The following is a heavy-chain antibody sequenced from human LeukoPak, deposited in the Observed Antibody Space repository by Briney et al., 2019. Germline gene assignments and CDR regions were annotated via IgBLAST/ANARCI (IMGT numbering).Heavy chain of an antibody. V-gene: IGHV5-51*01. D-gene: IGHD5-24*01. J-gene: IGHJ4*02. CDR1: GYSFTTYW. Sequence: GESLKISCKSSGYSFTTYWIGWVRQMPGKGLEWMGIIYPGGSDTRYSTSLQGPITISAYKSIITAYLQWSSMKASDTAMYYCASAKVATIGPFDYWGQGTLVTVSS. CDR2: IYPGGSDT. CDR3: ASAKVATIGPFDY.